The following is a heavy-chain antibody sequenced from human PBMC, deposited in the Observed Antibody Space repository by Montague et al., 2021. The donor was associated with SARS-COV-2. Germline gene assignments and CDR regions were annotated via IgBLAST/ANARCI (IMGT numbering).Heavy chain of an antibody. Sequence: SLRLSCAASGFTFSSYWMHWVRQAPGKGLVWVSRINSDGSSTSYXGSVKGRFTISRDNAKNTLYLQMNSLRAEDTAVYYCARGEWLLSLFYYYYMDVWGKGTTVTVSS. V-gene: IGHV3-74*01. CDR2: INSDGSST. CDR3: ARGEWLLSLFYYYYMDV. D-gene: IGHD3-3*01. CDR1: GFTFSSYW. J-gene: IGHJ6*03.